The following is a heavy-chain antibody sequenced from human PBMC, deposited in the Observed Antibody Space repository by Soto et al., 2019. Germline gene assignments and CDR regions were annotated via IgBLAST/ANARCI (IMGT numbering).Heavy chain of an antibody. Sequence: GEYLKISCKRSGYSFTSYWIGWVRQMPGKGLEWMGIIYPGDSDTRYSPSFQGQVTISADKSISTAYLQWSSLKASDTAMYYCARGAYGGYCSSTSCYRYGMDVWGQGTTVTVSS. CDR2: IYPGDSDT. CDR1: GYSFTSYW. J-gene: IGHJ6*02. V-gene: IGHV5-51*01. D-gene: IGHD2-2*01. CDR3: ARGAYGGYCSSTSCYRYGMDV.